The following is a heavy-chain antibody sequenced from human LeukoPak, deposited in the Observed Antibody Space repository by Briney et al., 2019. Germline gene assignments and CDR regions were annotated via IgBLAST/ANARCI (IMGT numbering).Heavy chain of an antibody. V-gene: IGHV5-51*01. CDR1: GYIFNTYW. D-gene: IGHD7-27*01. J-gene: IGHJ3*02. CDR3: ARPQDFGLTGMNXXDI. CDR2: IYPGDSDT. Sequence: GESLKIYCKGSGYIFNTYWIGWVRQMPGKGLEWMGIIYPGDSDTKYSPSFQGQVTISADKSISPAYLQWSSLKASDTAMYYCARPQDFGLTGMNXXDIXXXGTXVTVSS.